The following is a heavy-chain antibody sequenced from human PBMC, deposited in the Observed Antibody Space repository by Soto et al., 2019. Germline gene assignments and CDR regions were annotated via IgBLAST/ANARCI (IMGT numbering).Heavy chain of an antibody. Sequence: QVQLQESGPGLVKPSETLSLTCMVSGGSISGYYWSWIRQSAGKGLEWIGRIYISGTTDYNPSLGSRVTMSMDTSKKQFSLRVSSVTAADTGVYYCARHSGDILTDDYVDYWGQGTLVTVSS. CDR3: ARHSGDILTDDYVDY. CDR2: IYISGTT. CDR1: GGSISGYY. D-gene: IGHD3-9*01. J-gene: IGHJ4*02. V-gene: IGHV4-4*07.